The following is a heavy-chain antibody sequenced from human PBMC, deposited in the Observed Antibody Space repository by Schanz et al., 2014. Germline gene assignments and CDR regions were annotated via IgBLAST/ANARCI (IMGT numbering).Heavy chain of an antibody. V-gene: IGHV3-72*01. CDR1: GFIFSAYT. CDR3: VRLDVHDY. Sequence: EVQLVESGGGLVKPGESLRLSCAASGFIFSAYTMNWVRQAPGKGLEWVGRITNKPNNYNTEYAASVKGRFTISRDDSRNALYRQMSSLKTEDTAVYYCVRLDVHDYWGQGSLVTVSS. J-gene: IGHJ4*02. D-gene: IGHD3-16*01. CDR2: ITNKPNNYNT.